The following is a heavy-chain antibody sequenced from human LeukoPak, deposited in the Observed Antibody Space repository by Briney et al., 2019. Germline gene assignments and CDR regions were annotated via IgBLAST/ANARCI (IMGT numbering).Heavy chain of an antibody. V-gene: IGHV4-30-4*08. CDR3: ARDGYYDSSDNN. CDR2: IYYSGST. J-gene: IGHJ4*02. CDR1: GGSISSGDYY. Sequence: SQTLSLTCTVSGGSISSGDYYWSWIRQPPGKGLEWIGFIYYSGSTYYNPSLKSRVTISVDTSKNQFSLKLSSVTAADTAVYYCARDGYYDSSDNNWGQGTLVTVSS. D-gene: IGHD3-22*01.